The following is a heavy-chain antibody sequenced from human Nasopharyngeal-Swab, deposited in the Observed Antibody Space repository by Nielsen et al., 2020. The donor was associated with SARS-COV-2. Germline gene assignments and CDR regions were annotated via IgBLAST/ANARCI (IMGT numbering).Heavy chain of an antibody. V-gene: IGHV3-23*01. D-gene: IGHD3-22*01. J-gene: IGHJ4*02. Sequence: GESLKISCAASGITFSNAWMSWVRQAPGKGLEWVSVISGSGGSTYYADSVKGRFTISRDNSKNTLYLQMNSLRAEDTAVYYCARYDDYYDSSGYAYWGQGTLVTVSS. CDR3: ARYDDYYDSSGYAY. CDR2: ISGSGGST. CDR1: GITFSNAW.